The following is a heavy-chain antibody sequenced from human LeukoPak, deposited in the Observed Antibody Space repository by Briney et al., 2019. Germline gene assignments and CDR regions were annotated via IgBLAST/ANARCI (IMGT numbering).Heavy chain of an antibody. J-gene: IGHJ4*02. D-gene: IGHD3-10*01. CDR1: GFNFDNGW. V-gene: IGHV3-15*01. CDR2: IKSKPDGETR. Sequence: PGGSLRLSCAASGFNFDNGWMTWVRQAPGKGLEWVGRIKSKPDGETRDYAAPVKGRFTMSRDDSKDTLYLQMNYLIVEDTAVYYCTTDLGLTMIRGVLVYWGQGALVTVSP. CDR3: TTDLGLTMIRGVLVY.